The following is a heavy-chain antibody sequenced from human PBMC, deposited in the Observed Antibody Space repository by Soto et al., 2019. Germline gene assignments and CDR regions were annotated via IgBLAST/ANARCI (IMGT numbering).Heavy chain of an antibody. CDR2: IIPIFGTA. CDR3: ARDGSPEAGYFDY. J-gene: IGHJ4*02. D-gene: IGHD2-2*03. V-gene: IGHV1-69*13. CDR1: GGTFSSYA. Sequence: GXSVKVSCKASGGTFSSYAISWVRQAPGQGLEWMGGIIPIFGTANYAQKFQGRVTITADESTSTAYMELSSLRSEDTAVYYCARDGSPEAGYFDYWGQGTLVTVSS.